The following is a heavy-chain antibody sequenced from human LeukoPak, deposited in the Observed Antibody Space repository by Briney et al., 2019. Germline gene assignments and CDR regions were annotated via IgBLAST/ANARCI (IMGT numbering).Heavy chain of an antibody. Sequence: GGSLRLSCAASGFIFRNYAMSWVRQAPGKGLEWVSAITGSGDTTYYADSVKGRFTISRDNSKDTLYVEMNTLRAEDTAVYYCAKWGDYDILTGYYVSDFWGQGTLVTVSS. D-gene: IGHD3-9*01. CDR2: ITGSGDTT. V-gene: IGHV3-23*01. CDR3: AKWGDYDILTGYYVSDF. CDR1: GFIFRNYA. J-gene: IGHJ4*02.